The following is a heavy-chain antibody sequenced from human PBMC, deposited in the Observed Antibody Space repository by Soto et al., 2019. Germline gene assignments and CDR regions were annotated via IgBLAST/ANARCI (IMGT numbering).Heavy chain of an antibody. Sequence: EVQLVESGGGLVQPGGSLRLSCAASGFTFSDHYMDWVRQAPGKGLEWVGRTRNKANSYSTEYVASVRGRFTISSDESKNSLYLQMNRLKTEDTAVYYCVRTSHYGSGSWNFDYWGQGTLVTVSS. D-gene: IGHD3-10*01. CDR2: TRNKANSYST. CDR1: GFTFSDHY. J-gene: IGHJ4*02. V-gene: IGHV3-72*01. CDR3: VRTSHYGSGSWNFDY.